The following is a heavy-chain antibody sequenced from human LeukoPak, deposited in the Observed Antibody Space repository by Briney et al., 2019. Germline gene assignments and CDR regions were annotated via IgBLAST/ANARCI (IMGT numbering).Heavy chain of an antibody. J-gene: IGHJ4*02. D-gene: IGHD3/OR15-3a*01. CDR1: GGSLSGYY. CDR2: ISSSGSTI. V-gene: IGHV3-11*04. CDR3: ARAMWTTPDY. Sequence: LSLTCAVYGGSLSGYYWSWIRQAPGKGLEWVSYISSSGSTIYYADSVKGRFTISRDNAKNSLYLQMNSLRAEDTAVYYCARAMWTTPDYWGQGTLVTVSS.